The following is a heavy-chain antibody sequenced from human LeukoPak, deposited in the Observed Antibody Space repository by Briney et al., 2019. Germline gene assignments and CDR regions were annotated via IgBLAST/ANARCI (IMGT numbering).Heavy chain of an antibody. Sequence: PGGSLRLSCAASGFTFSSYAVSWVRQAPGKGLEWVSAISGSGGSTYYADSVKGRFTISRDNSKNTLYLQMNSLRAEDTAVYYCAKDTVVPAVPDYFDYWGQGTLVTVSS. J-gene: IGHJ4*02. V-gene: IGHV3-23*01. CDR2: ISGSGGST. D-gene: IGHD2-2*01. CDR1: GFTFSSYA. CDR3: AKDTVVPAVPDYFDY.